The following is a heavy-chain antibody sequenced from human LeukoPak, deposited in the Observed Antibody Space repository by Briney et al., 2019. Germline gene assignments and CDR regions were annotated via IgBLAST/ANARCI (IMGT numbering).Heavy chain of an antibody. J-gene: IGHJ4*02. CDR1: GGSISSSSYY. CDR3: ARRLHYYDSSGYYFDY. CDR2: IYYSGST. Sequence: SETLSLTCTVSGGSISSSSYYWGWIRQPPGTGLEWIGSIYYSGSTYYNPSLKSRVTISVDTSKNQFSLKLSSVTAADTAVYYCARRLHYYDSSGYYFDYWGQGTLVTVSS. V-gene: IGHV4-39*07. D-gene: IGHD3-22*01.